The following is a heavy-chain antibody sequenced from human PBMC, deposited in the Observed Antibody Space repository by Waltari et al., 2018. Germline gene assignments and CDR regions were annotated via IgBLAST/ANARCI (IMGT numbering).Heavy chain of an antibody. J-gene: IGHJ4*01. CDR1: GFTFRGFW. CDR3: SGLDYRADD. V-gene: IGHV3-74*01. D-gene: IGHD4-4*01. CDR2: INTDGTIT. Sequence: EVQVVESGGGLVQPGGSLRLSGAASGFTFRGFWMHWVRQVPGKGLVWVSLINTDGTITDYADSVKGRFTISRDNAKNTLYLQMNSLRAEDTAIYYCSGLDYRADDWGHGTLVTVSS.